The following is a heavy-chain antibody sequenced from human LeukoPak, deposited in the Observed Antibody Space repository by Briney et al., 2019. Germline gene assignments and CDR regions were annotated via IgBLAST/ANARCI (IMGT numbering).Heavy chain of an antibody. Sequence: GGSLRLSCAASGFIVSSNYINWVRQAPGKGLEWVSLIYSGGSTYYADSVKGRFTISRDNSKNTLYLQMNSLRADDTAVYYCARGRSSGPWGELDYWGQGTLVTVSS. CDR2: IYSGGST. V-gene: IGHV3-53*01. CDR3: ARGRSSGPWGELDY. J-gene: IGHJ4*02. CDR1: GFIVSSNY. D-gene: IGHD6-19*01.